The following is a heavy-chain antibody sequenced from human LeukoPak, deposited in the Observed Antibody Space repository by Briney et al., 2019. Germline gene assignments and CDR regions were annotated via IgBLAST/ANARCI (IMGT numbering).Heavy chain of an antibody. V-gene: IGHV1-69*13. D-gene: IGHD5-18*01. CDR1: GGTFSSYA. CDR2: IIPIFGTA. J-gene: IGHJ3*02. CDR3: ARDGAAMASDAFDI. Sequence: ASVKVSCKASGGTFSSYAISWVRQAPGQGLEWMGGIIPIFGTANYAQKFQGRVTITADESTSTAYMELSSLRSEDTAVYYCARDGAAMASDAFDIWGQGTMVTVSS.